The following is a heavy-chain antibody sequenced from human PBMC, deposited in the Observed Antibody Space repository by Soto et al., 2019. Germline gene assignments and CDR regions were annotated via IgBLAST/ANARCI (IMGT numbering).Heavy chain of an antibody. CDR3: AREKGYISGPKNFDY. CDR2: IYDSGSS. D-gene: IGHD5-12*01. V-gene: IGHV4-30-4*01. Sequence: SETLSLTCTVSGASISSGDYFWSWIRQSPGKGLEWIGYIYDSGSSYYNPSLKSRVTMSVDTSKNQFSLKLRSVTAADTAVYYCAREKGYISGPKNFDYWGQGTLVTVS. CDR1: GASISSGDYF. J-gene: IGHJ4*02.